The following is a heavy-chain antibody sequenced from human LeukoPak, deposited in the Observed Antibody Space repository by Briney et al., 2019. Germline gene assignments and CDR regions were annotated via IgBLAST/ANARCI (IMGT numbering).Heavy chain of an antibody. CDR2: ISSSSATI. CDR1: GFSLSAYN. D-gene: IGHD6-6*01. J-gene: IGHJ6*03. Sequence: GGSLRLSCEGSGFSLSAYNMNWVRQAPGKCLESVSYISSSSATIFYADSVKGRFTISRDNAKNSLYLQMYSLRPEDTAVYFCARDRHVPGLYYYYMDVWGKGTTVTVSS. V-gene: IGHV3-48*01. CDR3: ARDRHVPGLYYYYMDV.